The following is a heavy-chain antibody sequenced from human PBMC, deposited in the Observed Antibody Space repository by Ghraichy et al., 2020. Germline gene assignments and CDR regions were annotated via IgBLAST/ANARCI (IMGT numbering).Heavy chain of an antibody. V-gene: IGHV4-39*07. CDR2: IYYSGST. CDR3: ASTYPVTSTSGNI. J-gene: IGHJ3*02. D-gene: IGHD1-1*01. CDR1: GGSISSSSYY. Sequence: SQTLSLTCTVSGGSISSSSYYWGWIRQPPGKGLEWIGSIYYSGSTYYNPSLKSRVTISVDTSKNQFSLKLSSVTAADTAVYYCASTYPVTSTSGNIWGQGTMVTVSS.